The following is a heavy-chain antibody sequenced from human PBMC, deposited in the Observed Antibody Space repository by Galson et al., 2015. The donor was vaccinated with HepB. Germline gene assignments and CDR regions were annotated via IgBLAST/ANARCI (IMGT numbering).Heavy chain of an antibody. CDR1: GYSFTTFW. V-gene: IGHV5-51*01. CDR2: IHPGDSDI. D-gene: IGHD2-15*01. Sequence: SGAEVKKSGESLKISCKGSGYSFTTFWIGWGRQMPGKGLEWMGIIHPGDSDIRYSPSFQGHITISADKSISTAYLQWSSLKASDTAAYYCARGYCSGGNCHDAFNLWGQGTMVIVSS. J-gene: IGHJ3*01. CDR3: ARGYCSGGNCHDAFNL.